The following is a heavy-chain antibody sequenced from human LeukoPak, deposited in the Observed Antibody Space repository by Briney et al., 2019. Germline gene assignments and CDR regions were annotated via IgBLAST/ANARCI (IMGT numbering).Heavy chain of an antibody. V-gene: IGHV3-30*02. Sequence: SGESLRLSCAASGFTFSSYGMHWVRQAPGKGLEWVAFIRYDGSKKYYADSVKGRFTISRDNSKKTLYMQMNSLRAEDTAAYYCARDHNPTTVTTDRPFDYWGQGTLVTVSS. J-gene: IGHJ4*02. CDR1: GFTFSSYG. CDR3: ARDHNPTTVTTDRPFDY. D-gene: IGHD4-17*01. CDR2: IRYDGSKK.